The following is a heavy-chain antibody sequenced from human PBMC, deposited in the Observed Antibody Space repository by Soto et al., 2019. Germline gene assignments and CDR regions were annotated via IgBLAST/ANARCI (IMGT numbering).Heavy chain of an antibody. CDR3: ARFIQRISMIVVANNWFDP. CDR2: ISAYNGNT. J-gene: IGHJ5*02. CDR1: GYTYTSYG. D-gene: IGHD3-22*01. V-gene: IGHV1-18*01. Sequence: QVQLVQSGAEVKKPGASVKVSCKASGYTYTSYGISWVRQAPGQGLEWMGWISAYNGNTNYAQKLQGRVTMTTDTATSTAYMELRSLRSDDTAVYYCARFIQRISMIVVANNWFDPWGQGTLVTVSS.